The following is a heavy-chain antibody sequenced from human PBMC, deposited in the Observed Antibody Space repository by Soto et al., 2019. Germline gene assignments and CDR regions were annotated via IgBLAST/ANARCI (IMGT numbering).Heavy chain of an antibody. J-gene: IGHJ4*02. V-gene: IGHV3-66*01. CDR1: GFTVSSNY. CDR2: IYSGGST. CDR3: ARVRPYDYIWGSYRPNDY. D-gene: IGHD3-16*02. Sequence: EVQLVESGGGLVQPGGSLRLSCAASGFTVSSNYMSWVRQAPGKGLEWVSVIYSGGSTYYADSVKGRFTISRDNSKNTLYLQMNRLRAEDTAVYYCARVRPYDYIWGSYRPNDYWGQGTLVTVSS.